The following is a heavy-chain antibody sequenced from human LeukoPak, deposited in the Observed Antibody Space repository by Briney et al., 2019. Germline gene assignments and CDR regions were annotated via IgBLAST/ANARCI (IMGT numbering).Heavy chain of an antibody. J-gene: IGHJ4*02. Sequence: GGSLRLSCAASGFTFSSYWMSWVRQAPGKGLEWVANIKQDGSEKYCVDSVKGRFTISRDNAKNSPYLQMNSLRAEDTAVYYCARQWLDTNFDYWGQGTLVTVSS. CDR2: IKQDGSEK. D-gene: IGHD6-19*01. CDR1: GFTFSSYW. CDR3: ARQWLDTNFDY. V-gene: IGHV3-7*03.